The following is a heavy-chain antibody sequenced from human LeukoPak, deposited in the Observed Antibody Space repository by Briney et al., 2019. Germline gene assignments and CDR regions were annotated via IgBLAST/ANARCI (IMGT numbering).Heavy chain of an antibody. CDR2: MNPNSGNT. Sequence: ASVKLSCTASGYTFTSYDINWVRQATGQGHGWMGWMNPNSGNTGYAQKFQGRVTMTRNTSISTAYMELSSLRSEDTAVYYCARGGSVLWFGELWFDPWGQGTLVTVSS. CDR3: ARGGSVLWFGELWFDP. D-gene: IGHD3-10*01. CDR1: GYTFTSYD. J-gene: IGHJ5*02. V-gene: IGHV1-8*01.